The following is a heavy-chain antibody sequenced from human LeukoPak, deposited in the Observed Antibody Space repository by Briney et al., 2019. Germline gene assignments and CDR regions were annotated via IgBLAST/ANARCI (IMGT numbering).Heavy chain of an antibody. J-gene: IGHJ3*02. V-gene: IGHV3-15*01. Sequence: GGSLRLSCAASGLTISDAWMTWVRQAPGKGLEWVGRIKNKGGGDTTHYAAPVKGRLTISRDDSQNTLYLQMNSLTIEDTAVYYCSTEGSRNLGYCSGGGCYARDAFDIWGQGTMVTVSS. CDR1: GLTISDAW. CDR3: STEGSRNLGYCSGGGCYARDAFDI. CDR2: IKNKGGGDTT. D-gene: IGHD2-15*01.